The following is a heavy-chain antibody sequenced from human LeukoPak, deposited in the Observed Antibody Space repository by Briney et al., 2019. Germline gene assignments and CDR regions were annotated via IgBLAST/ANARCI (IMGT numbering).Heavy chain of an antibody. J-gene: IGHJ4*02. CDR3: ARGGPAARGMSNFDN. Sequence: GGSLRLSCAASGLTFRNYWMHWVRQAPGKGLVWVSRINSDGSDTTYADSVKGRFTISRDNAKNSLYLQMNSLRAEDTALYYCARGGPAARGMSNFDNWGQGTLVTVSS. CDR2: INSDGSDT. D-gene: IGHD2-2*01. CDR1: GLTFRNYW. V-gene: IGHV3-74*01.